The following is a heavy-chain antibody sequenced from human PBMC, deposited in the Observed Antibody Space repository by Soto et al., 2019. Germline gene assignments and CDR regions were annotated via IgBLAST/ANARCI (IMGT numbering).Heavy chain of an antibody. J-gene: IGHJ6*03. CDR1: GGSFSGFY. CDR3: SSCSGAGYYGSGSYYYCNYYYMDV. D-gene: IGHD3-10*01. V-gene: IGHV4-34*01. CDR2: INHRGST. Sequence: SETLSLTCAVYGGSFSGFYWSWIRQPPGKRLEWLGEINHRGSTNYNPSIKSQGNISVDTSKNQFSLKLSSVTAADTALYYCSSCSGAGYYGSGSYYYCNYYYMDVWGKGTTVTGSS.